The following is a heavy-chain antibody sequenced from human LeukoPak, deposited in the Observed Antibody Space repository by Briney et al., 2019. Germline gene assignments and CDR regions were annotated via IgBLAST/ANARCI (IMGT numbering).Heavy chain of an antibody. V-gene: IGHV3-7*01. J-gene: IGHJ4*02. CDR1: VFTFSTYW. Sequence: GGSLRLSCAASVFTFSTYWMSWVRQAPGKGLEWVANINQDGSEKYLVDSVKGRFTISRDNVKNSLFLHMNSLRAEDTAVYYCARAVAARSFYFDSWGQGTLVTVSS. D-gene: IGHD4-23*01. CDR2: INQDGSEK. CDR3: ARAVAARSFYFDS.